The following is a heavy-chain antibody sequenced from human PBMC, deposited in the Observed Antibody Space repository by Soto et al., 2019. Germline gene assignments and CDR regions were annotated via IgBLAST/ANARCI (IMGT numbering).Heavy chain of an antibody. CDR2: INAGNGNT. CDR1: GYTFTSYA. D-gene: IGHD6-13*01. Sequence: ASVKVSCKASGYTFTSYAMHWVRQAPGQRLEWMGWINAGNGNTKYSQKFQGRVTITRDTSASTAYMELSSLRSEDTAVYYCARLGRGWYSSSLPYYYGMDVWGQGTTVTVSS. J-gene: IGHJ6*02. CDR3: ARLGRGWYSSSLPYYYGMDV. V-gene: IGHV1-3*01.